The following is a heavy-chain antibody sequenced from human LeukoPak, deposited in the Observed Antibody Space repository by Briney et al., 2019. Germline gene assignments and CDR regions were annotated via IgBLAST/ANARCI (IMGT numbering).Heavy chain of an antibody. J-gene: IGHJ4*02. V-gene: IGHV1-2*02. D-gene: IGHD2-21*02. CDR2: INPNSGGT. Sequence: ASVKVSCKAPGYTFTGYYMHWVRQAPGQGLEWMGWINPNSGGTNYAQKFQGRVTMTRDTSISTAYMELSRLRSDDTAVYYCARLGVGGDCYVCDYWGQGTLVTVSS. CDR3: ARLGVGGDCYVCDY. CDR1: GYTFTGYY.